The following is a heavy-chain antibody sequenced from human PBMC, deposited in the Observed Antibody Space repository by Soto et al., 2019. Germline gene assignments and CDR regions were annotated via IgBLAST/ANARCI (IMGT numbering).Heavy chain of an antibody. V-gene: IGHV3-23*01. CDR1: GFTFSSYA. CDR2: ISGSGGST. D-gene: IGHD6-19*01. J-gene: IGHJ4*02. CDR3: ARRSSGWYFDY. Sequence: EVQLLESGGGLVQPGGSLRLSCAASGFTFSSYAMSWVRQAPGKGLEWVSAISGSGGSTYYADAVKGRFTISRDNSTNTLYLQMNSLRAEHTAVYYCARRSSGWYFDYWGQGTLVTVSS.